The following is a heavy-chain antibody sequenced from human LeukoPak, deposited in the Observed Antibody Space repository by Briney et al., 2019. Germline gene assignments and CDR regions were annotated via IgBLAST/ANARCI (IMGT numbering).Heavy chain of an antibody. Sequence: GGSLRLSCEASGFTFIDYSMDWVRQAPGKGLEWVSSISSSSSLKYYAESVKGRFTISRDNAKNSLFLQMNILTAEDTAIYYCARDPGVTNDYNVDYWGQGTLVTVSS. CDR1: GFTFIDYS. J-gene: IGHJ4*02. V-gene: IGHV3-21*03. CDR3: ARDPGVTNDYNVDY. D-gene: IGHD5-24*01. CDR2: ISSSSSLK.